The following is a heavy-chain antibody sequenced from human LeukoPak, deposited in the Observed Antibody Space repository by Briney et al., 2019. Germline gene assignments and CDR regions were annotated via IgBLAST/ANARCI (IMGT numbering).Heavy chain of an antibody. Sequence: GGSLRLSCAASGFTFSSYAMHWVRQAPGKGLEWVSGISWNSGSIGYADSVKGRFTISRDNAKNSLYLQMNSLRAEDTALYYCAKDRDLSGYYSFDYWGQGTLVTVSS. CDR3: AKDRDLSGYYSFDY. CDR1: GFTFSSYA. V-gene: IGHV3-9*01. D-gene: IGHD3-22*01. J-gene: IGHJ4*02. CDR2: ISWNSGSI.